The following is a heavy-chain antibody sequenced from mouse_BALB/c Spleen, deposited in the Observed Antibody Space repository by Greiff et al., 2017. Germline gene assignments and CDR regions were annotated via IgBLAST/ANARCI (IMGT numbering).Heavy chain of an antibody. CDR2: ISSGSSTI. Sequence: EVQGVESGGGLVQPGGSRKLSCAASGFTFSSFGMHWVRQAPEKGLEWVAYISSGSSTIYYADTVKGRFTISRDNPKNTLFLQMTSLRSEDTAMYYCARSRYGSSFDYWGQGTTLTVSS. CDR3: ARSRYGSSFDY. CDR1: GFTFSSFG. J-gene: IGHJ2*01. D-gene: IGHD1-1*01. V-gene: IGHV5-17*02.